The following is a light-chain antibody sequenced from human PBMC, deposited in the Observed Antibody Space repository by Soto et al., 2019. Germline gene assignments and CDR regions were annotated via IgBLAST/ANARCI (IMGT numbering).Light chain of an antibody. V-gene: IGLV8-61*01. CDR2: NTN. CDR1: SGSVSTSYY. CDR3: VLYMGSGIRI. J-gene: IGLJ2*01. Sequence: QTVVTQEPSFSVSPGGTVTLTCGLSSGSVSTSYYPSWYQQTPGQAPRTLIYNTNTRSSGVPDRFSGSILGNKAALTITGAQADDESVYYCVLYMGSGIRIFGGGTKLTVL.